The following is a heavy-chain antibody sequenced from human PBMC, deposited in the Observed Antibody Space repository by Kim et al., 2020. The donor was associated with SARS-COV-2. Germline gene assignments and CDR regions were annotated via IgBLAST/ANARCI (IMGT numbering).Heavy chain of an antibody. CDR1: GDPVNGYY. CDR2: INYDRST. CDR3: ARGRYFDWLFHQSPHYFDY. Sequence: SETLSLTCAVYGDPVNGYYWSWIRQPPGKGLEWIGEINYDRSTNYKPSLKSRVTMSLDSSKSQSSLRLTSLTAADTAVYYCARGRYFDWLFHQSPHYFDYWGQGNLVTVSS. D-gene: IGHD3-9*01. J-gene: IGHJ4*02. V-gene: IGHV4-34*01.